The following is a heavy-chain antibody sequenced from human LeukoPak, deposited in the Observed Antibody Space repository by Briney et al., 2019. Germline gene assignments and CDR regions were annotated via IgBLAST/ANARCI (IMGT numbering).Heavy chain of an antibody. CDR3: ARNGGYSYGYLRTMYYFDY. Sequence: PSETLSLTCTVSGGSISTYYWSWIRQPPGKGLEWIGEINHSGSTNYNPSLKSRVTISVDTSKNQFSLKLSSVTAADTAVYYCARNGGYSYGYLRTMYYFDYWGQGTLVTVSS. D-gene: IGHD5-18*01. CDR1: GGSISTYY. V-gene: IGHV4-34*01. J-gene: IGHJ4*02. CDR2: INHSGST.